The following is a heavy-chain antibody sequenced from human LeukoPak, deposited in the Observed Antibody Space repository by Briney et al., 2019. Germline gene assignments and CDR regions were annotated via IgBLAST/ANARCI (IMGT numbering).Heavy chain of an antibody. CDR1: GFTFSSYG. J-gene: IGHJ2*01. CDR2: IWYDGSNK. V-gene: IGHV3-33*01. Sequence: PGGSLRLSCAASGFTFSSYGMLWVRQAPGKGLEWVAVIWYDGSNKYYADSVKGRSTISRDNSKNTLYLQMNSLRAEDTAVYYCARDYLDWYFDLWGRGTLVTVSS. CDR3: ARDYLDWYFDL.